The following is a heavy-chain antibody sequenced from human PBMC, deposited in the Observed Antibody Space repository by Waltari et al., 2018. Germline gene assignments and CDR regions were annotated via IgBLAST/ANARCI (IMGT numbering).Heavy chain of an antibody. CDR1: GFTFDDYG. D-gene: IGHD3-22*01. J-gene: IGHJ3*02. Sequence: EVQLVESGGGVVRPGGSLRLSCAASGFTFDDYGMSWVRQAPGKGLEWVSGINWNGGSTGYADSVKGRFTISRDNAKNSLYLQMNSLRAEDTALYHCAREVVRGDSSGESDAFDIWGQGTMVTVSP. V-gene: IGHV3-20*01. CDR2: INWNGGST. CDR3: AREVVRGDSSGESDAFDI.